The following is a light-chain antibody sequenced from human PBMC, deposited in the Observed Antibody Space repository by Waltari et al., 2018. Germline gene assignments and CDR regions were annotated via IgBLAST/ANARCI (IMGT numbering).Light chain of an antibody. CDR3: QQCCHRPGT. V-gene: IGKV4-1*01. CDR2: WAS. CDR1: QSVLFNSNNKNY. J-gene: IGKJ1*01. Sequence: DIVMTQSPDSLAVSLGEKATINCKSRQSVLFNSNNKNYLAWYQQKPGQPPKLLIYWASTRASGVPDRVRGSGSGTDFVLTISSLQAEDVAVYYCQQCCHRPGTFGQGTKVEIK.